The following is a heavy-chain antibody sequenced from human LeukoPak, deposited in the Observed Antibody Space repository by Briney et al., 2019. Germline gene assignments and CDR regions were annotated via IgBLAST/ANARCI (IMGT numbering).Heavy chain of an antibody. Sequence: SETLSLTCAVYDGSFSGYYWSWIRQPPGKGLEWIGYIYHSGGTYHNPSLKSRVTISVDRSKNQFSLELNSVTAADTAVYYCARGYCSSGNCPSFDYWGQGTLVTVSS. J-gene: IGHJ4*02. CDR3: ARGYCSSGNCPSFDY. CDR1: DGSFSGYY. V-gene: IGHV4-34*01. CDR2: IYHSGGT. D-gene: IGHD2-15*01.